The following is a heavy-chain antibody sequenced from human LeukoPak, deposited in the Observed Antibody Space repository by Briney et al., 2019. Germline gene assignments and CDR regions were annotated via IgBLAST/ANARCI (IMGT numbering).Heavy chain of an antibody. V-gene: IGHV3-74*01. D-gene: IGHD3-10*01. Sequence: PGGSLRLSCAASGFTFSSYSMNWVRQAPGKGLEWVSRINSDGSSTNYADSVKGRFTISRDNAKNTLYLQMNSLRAEDTAVYYCARDSLNRGSYFDYWGQGTLVTVSS. CDR1: GFTFSSYS. J-gene: IGHJ4*02. CDR2: INSDGSST. CDR3: ARDSLNRGSYFDY.